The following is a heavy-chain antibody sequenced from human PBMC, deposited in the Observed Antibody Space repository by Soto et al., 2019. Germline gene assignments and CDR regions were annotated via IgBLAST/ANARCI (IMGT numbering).Heavy chain of an antibody. D-gene: IGHD5-12*01. CDR1: GFTFDDYA. V-gene: IGHV3-9*01. CDR2: ISWNSGSI. CDR3: AKDSQRWLQLDFVDY. J-gene: IGHJ4*02. Sequence: EVQLVESGGGLVQPGRSLRLSCAASGFTFDDYAMHWVRQAPGKGLEWVSGISWNSGSIGYADSVKGRFTISRDNAKNSLYLQMNSLRAEDTALYYCAKDSQRWLQLDFVDYWGQGTLVTVSS.